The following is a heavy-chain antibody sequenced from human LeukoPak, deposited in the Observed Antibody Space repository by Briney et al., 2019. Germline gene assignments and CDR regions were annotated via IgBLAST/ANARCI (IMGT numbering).Heavy chain of an antibody. J-gene: IGHJ4*02. CDR2: IKGDGSST. D-gene: IGHD5-18*01. CDR1: GFTFSDYW. Sequence: GGSLRLSCAASGFTFSDYWMHWVRHAPGKGLVWVSRIKGDGSSTTYADSVKGRFTISRDNAKNTLYLQMNSLRAEDTAVYYCASETHTAMGYWGQGTLVTVSS. V-gene: IGHV3-74*01. CDR3: ASETHTAMGY.